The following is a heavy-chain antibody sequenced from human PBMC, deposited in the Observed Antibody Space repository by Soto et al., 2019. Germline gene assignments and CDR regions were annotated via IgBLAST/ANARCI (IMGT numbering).Heavy chain of an antibody. J-gene: IGHJ4*01. CDR1: AGSISSGGYY. V-gene: IGHV4-31*03. CDR2: ISYSGST. Sequence: QVQLHESGPGLVQPSQTLSLTCTVSAGSISSGGYYWSWIRQRPGTGLEWIGHISYSGSTYNNASLTSRGTMSVDTSRNQFSLTVKCVTAAVTAVYYCARGVLHWGKGTLVTVSS. CDR3: ARGVLH.